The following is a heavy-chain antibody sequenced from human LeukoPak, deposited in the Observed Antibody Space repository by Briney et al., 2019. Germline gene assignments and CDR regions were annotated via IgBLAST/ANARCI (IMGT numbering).Heavy chain of an antibody. J-gene: IGHJ3*02. V-gene: IGHV4-59*01. CDR1: GGSISSYY. CDR3: ARDLLDGHYAYDAFDI. CDR2: IYYSGST. Sequence: SETLSLTCTVSGGSISSYYWIWIRQPPGKGLEWIGHIYYSGSTNYNPSLKSRVTISVDTSKNQFSLKLSSVTAADTAVYYCARDLLDGHYAYDAFDIWGQGTMVTVSS. D-gene: IGHD4-17*01.